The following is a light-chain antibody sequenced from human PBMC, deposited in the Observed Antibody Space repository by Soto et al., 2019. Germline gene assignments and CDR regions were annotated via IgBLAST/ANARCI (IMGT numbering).Light chain of an antibody. Sequence: DIVMTQSPDSLAVSLGERATINCKSSQSVLYNSDNKNYLAWSQQKPGQPPKLLIYCASTRDAGVPDRFSGSGSGADFTLTISSLQAEDVAVYSCQQYYTNVSFGGGSKVEIK. CDR3: QQYYTNVS. CDR2: CAS. J-gene: IGKJ4*01. V-gene: IGKV4-1*01. CDR1: QSVLYNSDNKNY.